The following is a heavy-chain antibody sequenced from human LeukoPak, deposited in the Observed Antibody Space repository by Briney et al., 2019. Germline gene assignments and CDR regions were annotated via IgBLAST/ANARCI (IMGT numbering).Heavy chain of an antibody. CDR1: GFTFSSYS. V-gene: IGHV3-21*01. Sequence: GGSLRLSCAASGFTFSSYSMNWVRQAPGKGLEWVSSISSSSYIYYADSVKGRFTISRDNAKNSLYLQMNSLRAEDTAVYYCARDFSVATTDYWGQGTLVTVSS. D-gene: IGHD5-12*01. CDR3: ARDFSVATTDY. J-gene: IGHJ4*02. CDR2: ISSSSYI.